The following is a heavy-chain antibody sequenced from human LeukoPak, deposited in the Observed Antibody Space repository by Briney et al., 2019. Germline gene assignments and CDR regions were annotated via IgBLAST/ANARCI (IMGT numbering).Heavy chain of an antibody. Sequence: GGSLRLSCAASGFTFSSYAMHWVRQAPGKGLEWVAVISYDGSNKYYADSVKGRSTISRDNSKNTLYLQMNSLRAEDTAVYYCARDRPGGITGTLDYWGQGTLVTVSS. CDR1: GFTFSSYA. CDR3: ARDRPGGITGTLDY. CDR2: ISYDGSNK. J-gene: IGHJ4*02. D-gene: IGHD1-7*01. V-gene: IGHV3-30*04.